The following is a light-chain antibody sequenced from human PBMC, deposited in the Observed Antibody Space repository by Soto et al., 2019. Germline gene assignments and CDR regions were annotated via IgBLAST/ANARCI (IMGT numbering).Light chain of an antibody. Sequence: QSALTQPPSVSAAPGQKVTISCSGSSSNIGNNYVSRYQQLQGTAIKLLIYDNNKRPSGITDRFSGSKSGTSATLGITGLQTGDEADYYCGTWDSSLSAYVFGTGTKVTVL. V-gene: IGLV1-51*01. J-gene: IGLJ1*01. CDR1: SSNIGNNY. CDR2: DNN. CDR3: GTWDSSLSAYV.